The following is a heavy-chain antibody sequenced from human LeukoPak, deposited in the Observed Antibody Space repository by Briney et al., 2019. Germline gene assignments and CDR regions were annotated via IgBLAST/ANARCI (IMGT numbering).Heavy chain of an antibody. CDR3: ARDQGYSYGYGNFDY. V-gene: IGHV1-69*05. J-gene: IGHJ4*02. CDR1: GGTFSSYA. Sequence: GSSVKVSCKASGGTFSSYAISWVRQAPGQGLEWLGGIIPIFGTANYAQKIQGRVTITTDESTSTAYMELSSLRSEDTAVYYCARDQGYSYGYGNFDYWGQGTLVTVSS. CDR2: IIPIFGTA. D-gene: IGHD5-18*01.